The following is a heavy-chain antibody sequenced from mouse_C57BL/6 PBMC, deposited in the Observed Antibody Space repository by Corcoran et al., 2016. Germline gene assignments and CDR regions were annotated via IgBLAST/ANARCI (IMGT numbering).Heavy chain of an antibody. V-gene: IGHV1-66*01. CDR1: GYSFTSYY. CDR3: ARWPYYGSSYAFDY. D-gene: IGHD1-1*01. CDR2: IYPGSGNT. J-gene: IGHJ2*01. Sequence: QVQLQQSGPELVKPGASVKISCKASGYSFTSYYIHWVKQRPGQGLEWIGWIYPGSGNTKYNEKFKGKATLTADTSSSTAYMQLSSLTSEDSAVYYCARWPYYGSSYAFDYWGQGTTLTVSS.